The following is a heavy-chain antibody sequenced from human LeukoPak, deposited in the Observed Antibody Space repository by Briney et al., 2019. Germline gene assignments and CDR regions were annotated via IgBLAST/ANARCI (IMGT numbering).Heavy chain of an antibody. CDR1: GGSISSYY. V-gene: IGHV4-59*01. D-gene: IGHD6-6*01. CDR2: IYYSGST. CDR3: ASGSIAARNDAFDI. Sequence: PSETLSLTCTVSGGSISSYYWNWIRKPPGKELEWIGYIYYSGSTNYNPSLKSRVTISVDTSKNQFSLKLSFVTAADTAVYYCASGSIAARNDAFDIWGQGTMVTVSS. J-gene: IGHJ3*02.